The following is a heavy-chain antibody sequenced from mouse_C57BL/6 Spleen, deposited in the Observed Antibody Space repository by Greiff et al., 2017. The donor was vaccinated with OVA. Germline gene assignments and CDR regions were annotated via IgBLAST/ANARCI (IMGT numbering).Heavy chain of an antibody. CDR2: IRSKSNNYAT. CDR3: VRLSSYPYYAMDY. D-gene: IGHD1-1*01. J-gene: IGHJ4*01. V-gene: IGHV10-1*01. Sequence: EVMLVESGGGLVQPKGSLKLSCAASGFSFNTYAMNWVRQAPGKGLEWVARIRSKSNNYATYYADSVKDRFTISRDDSESMLYLQMNNLKTEDTAMYYCVRLSSYPYYAMDYWGQGTSVTVSS. CDR1: GFSFNTYA.